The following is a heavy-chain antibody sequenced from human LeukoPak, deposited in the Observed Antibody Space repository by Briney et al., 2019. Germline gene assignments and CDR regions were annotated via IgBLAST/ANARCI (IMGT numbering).Heavy chain of an antibody. V-gene: IGHV4-4*07. CDR3: ARQPPQYYGMDV. J-gene: IGHJ6*02. CDR1: GGSFSNYY. CDR2: IYTSGST. Sequence: PSETLSLTCPVSGGSFSNYYWSWIRQPAGKGLEWIGRIYTSGSTNYNPSVKSRVTMSVDTSNNQFSLKLTSVTAADTAVYYCARQPPQYYGMDVWGQGTTVTVSS. D-gene: IGHD1-14*01.